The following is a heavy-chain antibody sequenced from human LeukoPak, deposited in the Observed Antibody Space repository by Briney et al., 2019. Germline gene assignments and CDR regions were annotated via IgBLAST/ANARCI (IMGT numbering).Heavy chain of an antibody. D-gene: IGHD5-12*01. CDR3: AKESGYDVDLEY. CDR1: GFTFSDYA. CDR2: ISGSGGST. Sequence: GGSLRLSCAASGFTFSDYALNWVRQAPGKGLEWVSVISGSGGSTYYADSVKGRFTISRDNSKNTVYLEMNSLRAEDTAVYYCAKESGYDVDLEYWGQGALVTVSS. J-gene: IGHJ4*02. V-gene: IGHV3-23*01.